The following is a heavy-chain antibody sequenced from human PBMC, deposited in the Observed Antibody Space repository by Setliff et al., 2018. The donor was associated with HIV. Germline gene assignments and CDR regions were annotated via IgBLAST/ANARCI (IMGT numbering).Heavy chain of an antibody. CDR1: GGSISGYY. CDR3: ARHVGYSSSSLDY. CDR2: IYTSGST. V-gene: IGHV4-59*08. Sequence: SETLSLTCTVSGGSISGYYWSWIRQPPGKGLEWIGYIYTSGSTNYNPSLKSRVTISVDTSKNQFSLKLSSVTAADTAVYYCARHVGYSSSSLDYWGQGTLVTVSS. D-gene: IGHD6-6*01. J-gene: IGHJ4*02.